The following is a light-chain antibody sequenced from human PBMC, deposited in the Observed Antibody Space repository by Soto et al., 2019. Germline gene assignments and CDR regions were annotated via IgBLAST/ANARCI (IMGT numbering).Light chain of an antibody. CDR1: QDIHTY. CDR3: QHYNSYSEA. J-gene: IGKJ1*01. CDR2: DAS. Sequence: DIEMTQSPSSLSASVGDRVTIACQASQDIHTYVNWYQQKPGKAPKVLIYDASNLVTGVPSRFRGSGSGTGFTFTISSLQPEDSATYYCQHYNSYSEAFGQGTKVDIK. V-gene: IGKV1-33*01.